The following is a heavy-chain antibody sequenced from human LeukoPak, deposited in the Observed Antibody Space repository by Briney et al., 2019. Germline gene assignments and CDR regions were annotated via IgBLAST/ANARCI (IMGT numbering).Heavy chain of an antibody. D-gene: IGHD3-16*01. V-gene: IGHV3-7*01. CDR2: IKEDESDV. CDR1: GFTFSDSW. J-gene: IGHJ5*02. Sequence: GGSLRLSCATSGFTFSDSWMNSVRQAPGRGLEWVASIKEDESDVYYVDSVKGRFTISRDNAKNSLYLQMSSLRDEDTAVYYCGRGLDTAYRQVKSWDQGTLVTVSS. CDR3: GRGLDTAYRQVKS.